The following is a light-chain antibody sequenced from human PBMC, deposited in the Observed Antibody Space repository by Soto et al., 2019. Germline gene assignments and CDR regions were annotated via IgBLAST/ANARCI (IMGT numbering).Light chain of an antibody. J-gene: IGKJ2*01. Sequence: EIVLTQSPGTLSLSPGERATLSCRASQSVGSSYLAWYQQKPGQAPRLLIYGASSRATGIPDKFSGSGSGTDVTLTISRLEPEDFAVYYCQQYGSPPPYTFGQGTKREIK. CDR3: QQYGSPPPYT. CDR1: QSVGSSY. V-gene: IGKV3-20*01. CDR2: GAS.